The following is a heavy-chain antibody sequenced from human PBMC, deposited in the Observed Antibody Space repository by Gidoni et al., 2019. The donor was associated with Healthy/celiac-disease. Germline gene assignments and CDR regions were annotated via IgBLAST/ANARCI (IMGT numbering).Heavy chain of an antibody. Sequence: QVQLVQSGAEAKKPGSSVKVSCKASGGTISSYAISGVRQAPGQGLEWMVGIIPIFVPANYAQKFQGRVTIPADKSTSTAYMELSSLRSEDTAVYYCARSHLGFLEWLLGYWGQGTLVTVSS. CDR2: IIPIFVPA. CDR3: ARSHLGFLEWLLGY. J-gene: IGHJ4*02. CDR1: GGTISSYA. D-gene: IGHD3-3*01. V-gene: IGHV1-69*06.